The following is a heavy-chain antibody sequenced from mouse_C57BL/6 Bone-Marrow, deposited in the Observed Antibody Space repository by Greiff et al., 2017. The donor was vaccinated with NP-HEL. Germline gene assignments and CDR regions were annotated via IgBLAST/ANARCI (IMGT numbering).Heavy chain of an antibody. CDR2: IDPANGNT. D-gene: IGHD1-1*01. Sequence: VQLQQPGAELVKPGASVKLSCKASGYTFTSYWMHWVKQRPEQGLEWIGRIDPANGNTKYAPKFQGKATITADTSSNTAYLQLSSLTSEDTAIYYCASRYYYGGFAYWGQGTLVTVSA. J-gene: IGHJ3*01. CDR1: GYTFTSYW. V-gene: IGHV14-3*01. CDR3: ASRYYYGGFAY.